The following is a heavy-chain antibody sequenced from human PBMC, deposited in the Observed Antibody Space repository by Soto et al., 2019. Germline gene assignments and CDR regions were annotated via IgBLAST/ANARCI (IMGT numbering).Heavy chain of an antibody. CDR1: GFTFSDYY. Sequence: QVQLVESGGGLVKPGVSLRLSCAASGFTFSDYYMSWIRQAPGKGLEWVSYISSSGSTIYYADSVKGRFTISRDNAKNSLYLQMNGLRAADTAVYYCARQVVVVVAATPAAGWFDPWGQGTLVTVSS. D-gene: IGHD2-15*01. V-gene: IGHV3-11*01. CDR2: ISSSGSTI. J-gene: IGHJ5*02. CDR3: ARQVVVVVAATPAAGWFDP.